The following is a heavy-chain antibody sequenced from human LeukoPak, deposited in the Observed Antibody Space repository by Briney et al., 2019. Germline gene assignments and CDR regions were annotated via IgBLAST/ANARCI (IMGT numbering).Heavy chain of an antibody. V-gene: IGHV3-30*18. CDR3: AKVKRWLAHYIDY. CDR1: GFIFSSYG. CDR2: IPYDGSNK. D-gene: IGHD6-19*01. J-gene: IGHJ4*02. Sequence: GRSLRLSCAASGFIFSSYGMHWVRQAPGKGLEWVAVIPYDGSNKYYADSVKGRFTISRDNSKNTLYLQMNSLRAEDTAVYYCAKVKRWLAHYIDYWGQGTRVTVSS.